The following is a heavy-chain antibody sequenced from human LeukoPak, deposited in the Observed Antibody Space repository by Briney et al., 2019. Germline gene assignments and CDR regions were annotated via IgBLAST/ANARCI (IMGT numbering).Heavy chain of an antibody. D-gene: IGHD3-9*01. J-gene: IGHJ4*02. CDR2: INHSGST. CDR1: GGSFSGYY. CDR3: ARSVLQSFEIDY. V-gene: IGHV4-34*01. Sequence: SETLSLTCTVYGGSFSGYYWSWIRQPPGKGLEWIGEINHSGSTNYNPSLKSRVTISVDTSKNQFSLKLSSVTAADTAVYYCARSVLQSFEIDYWGQGTPVTVSS.